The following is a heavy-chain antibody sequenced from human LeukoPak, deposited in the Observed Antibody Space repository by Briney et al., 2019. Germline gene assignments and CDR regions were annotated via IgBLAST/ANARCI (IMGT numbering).Heavy chain of an antibody. CDR1: GGSISSYY. CDR3: ARSTYYDFWSGYSFWFDP. CDR2: IYYSGST. J-gene: IGHJ5*02. V-gene: IGHV4-59*01. D-gene: IGHD3-3*01. Sequence: SETLSLTCTVSGGSISSYYWSWIRQPPGKGLEWIGYIYYSGSTNYNPSLKSRVTISVDTSKSQFSLKLSSVTAADTAVYYCARSTYYDFWSGYSFWFDPWGQGTLVTVSS.